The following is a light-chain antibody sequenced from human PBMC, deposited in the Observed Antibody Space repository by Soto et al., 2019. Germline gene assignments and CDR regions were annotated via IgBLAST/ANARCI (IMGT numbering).Light chain of an antibody. CDR1: SSDVGGYNY. J-gene: IGLJ2*01. CDR2: DVS. Sequence: QSALTQPASVSGSPGQSITISCTGTSSDVGGYNYVSWYQQHPGKAPKLIIYDVSNRPSGVPNRFSGSKSGNTASLTISGLQAEDEADYYCSSYTSSTTLVFGGGTKLTVL. CDR3: SSYTSSTTLV. V-gene: IGLV2-14*03.